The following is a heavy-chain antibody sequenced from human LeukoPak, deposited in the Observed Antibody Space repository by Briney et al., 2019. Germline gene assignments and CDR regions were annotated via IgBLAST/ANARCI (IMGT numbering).Heavy chain of an antibody. CDR3: ARGLYSSFWSGYLTNWFDP. J-gene: IGHJ5*02. Sequence: PSETLSLTCTVSGDSVTTYYWSWIRQPPGKGLEWIGEINHSGSTNYNPSLKSRVTISVDTSKNQFSLKLSSVTAADTAVYYCARGLYSSFWSGYLTNWFDPWGQGTLVTVSS. D-gene: IGHD3-3*01. CDR2: INHSGST. CDR1: GDSVTTYY. V-gene: IGHV4-34*01.